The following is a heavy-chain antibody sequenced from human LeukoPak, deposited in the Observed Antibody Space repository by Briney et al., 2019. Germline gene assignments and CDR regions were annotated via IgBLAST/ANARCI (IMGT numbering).Heavy chain of an antibody. CDR1: GYTFTGYY. Sequence: ASVKVSCKASGYTFTGYYMHWVRQAPGQGLEWMGWINPNSGGTNYAQKFQGRVTMTRDTSISTAYMELSRLRSDDTAVYYCARDSGSSHPTAFDYCGQGTLVTVSS. J-gene: IGHJ4*02. V-gene: IGHV1-2*02. CDR2: INPNSGGT. D-gene: IGHD6-13*01. CDR3: ARDSGSSHPTAFDY.